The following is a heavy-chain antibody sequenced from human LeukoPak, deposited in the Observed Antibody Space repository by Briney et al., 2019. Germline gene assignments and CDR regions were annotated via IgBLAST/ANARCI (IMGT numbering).Heavy chain of an antibody. Sequence: GGSLRLSRAVSGITLSNYGMSWVRQAPGKGLEWVAGISGSGGSTNYADSVKGRFTISRDNPKNTLYLQMNSLRAEDTAFYFCAKRGVVIRVILVGFHKEAYYFESWGQGALVTVSS. CDR1: GITLSNYG. CDR2: ISGSGGST. V-gene: IGHV3-23*01. J-gene: IGHJ4*02. CDR3: AKRGVVIRVILVGFHKEAYYFES. D-gene: IGHD3/OR15-3a*01.